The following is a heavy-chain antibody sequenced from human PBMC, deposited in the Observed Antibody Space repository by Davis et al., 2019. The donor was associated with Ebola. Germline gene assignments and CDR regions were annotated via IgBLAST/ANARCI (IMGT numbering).Heavy chain of an antibody. CDR2: IRSKANSYAT. CDR1: GFTFSGPA. D-gene: IGHD2-21*02. V-gene: IGHV3-73*01. CDR3: TSDVQLAYCGGDCYGSVDV. Sequence: GESLKISCAASGFTFSGPAMHWVRQASGKGLEWVGRIRSKANSYATAYAASVKGRFTISRDDSKNTAYLQMNSLKTEDTAVYYCTSDVQLAYCGGDCYGSVDVWGQGTTVTVSS. J-gene: IGHJ6*02.